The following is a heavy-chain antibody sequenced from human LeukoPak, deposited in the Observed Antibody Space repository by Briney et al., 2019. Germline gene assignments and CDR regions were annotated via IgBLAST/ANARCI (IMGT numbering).Heavy chain of an antibody. CDR1: GYTFITYG. CDR3: ARDYSGSGENWFDP. V-gene: IGHV1-18*01. Sequence: ASVKVSCKASGYTFITYGISWVRRAPGQGLEWMGWVSAYKGDTYYAQKLQGRVTMTTDTSTATAYMQLRSLRSDDTAVYYCARDYSGSGENWFDPWGQGTLVTVSS. CDR2: VSAYKGDT. D-gene: IGHD3-10*01. J-gene: IGHJ5*02.